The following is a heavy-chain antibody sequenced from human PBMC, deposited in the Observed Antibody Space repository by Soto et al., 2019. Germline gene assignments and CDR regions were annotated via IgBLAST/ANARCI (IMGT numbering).Heavy chain of an antibody. J-gene: IGHJ4*02. Sequence: QVQLVESGGGVVQPGRSLRLSCAASGFTFSSYGMHWVRQAPGKGLEWVAVISYDGSNKYYADSVKGRFTISRDNSKNTLYLQMNSLRAEDTAVYYCARDLRSSSPDGALDYWGQGTLVTVSS. CDR2: ISYDGSNK. V-gene: IGHV3-30*03. CDR1: GFTFSSYG. CDR3: ARDLRSSSPDGALDY. D-gene: IGHD6-13*01.